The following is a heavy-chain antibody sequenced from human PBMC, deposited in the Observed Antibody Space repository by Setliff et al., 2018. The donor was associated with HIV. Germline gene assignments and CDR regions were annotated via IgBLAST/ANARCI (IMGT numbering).Heavy chain of an antibody. D-gene: IGHD3-3*01. V-gene: IGHV4-59*01. Sequence: PSETLSLTCTVSGGSISSYYWSWIRQPPGKGLEWIGYIYYSGGTNYNPSLKSRVTISADTSENQVSLRLSSVTAADTAVYFCARRVYYDFWSGYYLSISKWFDPWGQGILVTVSS. CDR1: GGSISSYY. CDR2: IYYSGGT. J-gene: IGHJ5*02. CDR3: ARRVYYDFWSGYYLSISKWFDP.